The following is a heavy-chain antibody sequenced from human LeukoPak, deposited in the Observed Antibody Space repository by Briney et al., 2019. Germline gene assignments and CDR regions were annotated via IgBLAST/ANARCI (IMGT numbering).Heavy chain of an antibody. CDR2: ISAYNGNT. J-gene: IGHJ4*02. Sequence: ASVKVSRKASGYTFTSYGISWVRQAPGQGLEWMGWISAYNGNTNYAQKLQGRVTMTTDTSTSSAYMELRNLRSDDTAVYYCARDLSVDIVATTDYWGQGTLVTVSS. V-gene: IGHV1-18*01. D-gene: IGHD5-12*01. CDR3: ARDLSVDIVATTDY. CDR1: GYTFTSYG.